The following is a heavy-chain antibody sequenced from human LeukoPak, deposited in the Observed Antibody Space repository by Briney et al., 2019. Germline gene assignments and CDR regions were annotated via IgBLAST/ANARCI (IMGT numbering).Heavy chain of an antibody. CDR3: ARELAGSSSYFDY. CDR1: GGSISSYY. Sequence: SETLSLTCTVSGGSISSYYWSWIRKPPGKGLEWIGYIYCSGSTNYNPSLKSRVTISVDTSKNQFSLKLSSVTAAETAVYYCARELAGSSSYFDYWGQGTLVTVSS. V-gene: IGHV4-59*01. J-gene: IGHJ4*02. D-gene: IGHD6-6*01. CDR2: IYCSGST.